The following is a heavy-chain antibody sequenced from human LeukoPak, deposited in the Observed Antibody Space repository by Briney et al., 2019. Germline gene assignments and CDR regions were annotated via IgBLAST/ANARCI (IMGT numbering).Heavy chain of an antibody. CDR3: AREIVAGLGVSFDI. D-gene: IGHD6-19*01. CDR1: GVSISSYY. J-gene: IGHJ3*02. CDR2: IYPLETT. V-gene: IGHV4-4*07. Sequence: SETLSLTCTVSGVSISSYYWSWLRQPAGKEPEWIGRIYPLETTNYNPSLKSRVAISVDTSKNQFSLKLSSVTAADTAVYYCAREIVAGLGVSFDIWGQGTMVTVSS.